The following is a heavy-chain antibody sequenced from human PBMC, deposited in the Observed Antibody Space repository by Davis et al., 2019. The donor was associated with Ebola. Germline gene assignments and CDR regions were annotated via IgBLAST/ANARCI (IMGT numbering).Heavy chain of an antibody. CDR3: ARAARYSSSSYYGMDV. D-gene: IGHD5-18*01. V-gene: IGHV4-39*07. J-gene: IGHJ6*02. CDR2: INHSGST. Sequence: PSETLSLTCTVSGGSISSSSYYWGWIRQPPGKGLEWIGEINHSGSTNYNPSLKSRVTISVDTSKNQFSLKLSSVTAADTAVYYCARAARYSSSSYYGMDVWGQGTTVTVSS. CDR1: GGSISSSSYY.